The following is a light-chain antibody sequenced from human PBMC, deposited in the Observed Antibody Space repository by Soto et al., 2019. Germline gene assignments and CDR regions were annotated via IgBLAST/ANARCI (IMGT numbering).Light chain of an antibody. CDR3: SSYTRSSTLSPYV. J-gene: IGLJ1*01. CDR2: DVS. V-gene: IGLV2-14*03. Sequence: QSALTQPASVSGSPGQSITISCTGTSSDVGGYNYVSWYQHHPGKAPKLMIYDVSNRPSGVSNRFSGSKSGNTASLIISGRQAEDESDYYCSSYTRSSTLSPYVFGPGTKLTVL. CDR1: SSDVGGYNY.